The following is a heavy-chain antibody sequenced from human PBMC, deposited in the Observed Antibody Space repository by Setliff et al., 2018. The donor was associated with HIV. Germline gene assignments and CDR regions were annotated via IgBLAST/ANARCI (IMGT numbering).Heavy chain of an antibody. CDR3: ARDPTGGAARFDY. CDR2: IIPVFGPP. CDR1: GGTFSIFS. Sequence: SVKVSCKTSGGTFSIFSITWVRQAPGQGLEWMGEIIPVFGPPNYAEKFQRRLTITADESTNTAYMELIGLKSEDTAVYYCARDPTGGAARFDYWGQGTLVTVSS. V-gene: IGHV1-69*13. J-gene: IGHJ4*02. D-gene: IGHD6-6*01.